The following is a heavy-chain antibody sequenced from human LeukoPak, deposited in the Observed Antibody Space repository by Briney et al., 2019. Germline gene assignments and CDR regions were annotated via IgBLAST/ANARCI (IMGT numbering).Heavy chain of an antibody. J-gene: IGHJ5*02. CDR2: ISAYNGNT. V-gene: IGHV1-18*01. CDR1: GYTFTSYG. CDR3: ARITYYYDSSGPWGWFDP. Sequence: ASVKVSCKASGYTFTSYGISWVRQAPGQGLEWMGWISAYNGNTNYAQKLQGRVTMTTDTSTSTAYMELRSLRSDDTAVYYCARITYYYDSSGPWGWFDPWGQGTLVTVPS. D-gene: IGHD3-22*01.